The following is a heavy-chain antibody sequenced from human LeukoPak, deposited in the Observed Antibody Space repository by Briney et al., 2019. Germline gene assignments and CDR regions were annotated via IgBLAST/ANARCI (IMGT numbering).Heavy chain of an antibody. V-gene: IGHV3-30-3*01. Sequence: GGSLRLSCAASGFTFSSYAMHWVRQAPGKGLEWVAVISYDGSNKYYADSVKGRFTISRDNSKNTLYLQMNSLRAEDTAVYYCARKGYDILTDKGDFYYWGQGTLVTVSS. J-gene: IGHJ4*02. D-gene: IGHD3-9*01. CDR1: GFTFSSYA. CDR2: ISYDGSNK. CDR3: ARKGYDILTDKGDFYY.